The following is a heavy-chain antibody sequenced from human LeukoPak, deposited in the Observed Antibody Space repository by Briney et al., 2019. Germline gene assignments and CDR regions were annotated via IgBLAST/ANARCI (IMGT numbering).Heavy chain of an antibody. V-gene: IGHV4-59*08. J-gene: IGHJ5*02. Sequence: SETLSLTCTVSGGSISSYYWSWIRQPPGKGLEWIRYIYYSGSTNYNPSLKSRVTISVDTSKNQFSLKLSSVTAADTAVYYCATCERYCSSTSCYDWFDPWGQGTLVTVSS. CDR1: GGSISSYY. CDR2: IYYSGST. CDR3: ATCERYCSSTSCYDWFDP. D-gene: IGHD2-2*01.